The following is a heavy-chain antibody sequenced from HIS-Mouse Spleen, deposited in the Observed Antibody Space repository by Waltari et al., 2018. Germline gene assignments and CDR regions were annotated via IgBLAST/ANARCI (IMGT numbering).Heavy chain of an antibody. CDR2: IYHSGST. CDR1: GGSISSGGYS. Sequence: QLQLQESGSGLVKPSQTLSLTCAVSGGSISSGGYSWSWIRQPPGKGLEWIGYIYHSGSTYYNPSLKSRVTISVDRSKNQFSLKLSSVTAADTAVYYCARSAKDPSSGWYYFDYWGQGTLVTVSS. J-gene: IGHJ4*02. V-gene: IGHV4-30-2*01. CDR3: ARSAKDPSSGWYYFDY. D-gene: IGHD6-19*01.